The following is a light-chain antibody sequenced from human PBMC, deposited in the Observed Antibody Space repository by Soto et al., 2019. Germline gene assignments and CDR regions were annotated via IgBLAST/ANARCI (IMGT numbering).Light chain of an antibody. J-gene: IGKJ1*01. CDR1: QSIDTW. Sequence: DIQMTQSPSTLSASVGDRVIITCRASQSIDTWLAWHQQKPGKAPKLLISKASSLESGVPSRFSGSGSRTEFTLTISSLQPDDFATYYCQQYKSYRAFGQGTKVEV. CDR2: KAS. V-gene: IGKV1-5*03. CDR3: QQYKSYRA.